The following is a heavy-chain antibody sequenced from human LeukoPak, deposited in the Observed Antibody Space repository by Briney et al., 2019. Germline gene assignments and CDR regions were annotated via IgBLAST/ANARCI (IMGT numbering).Heavy chain of an antibody. CDR2: ISGSGSST. J-gene: IGHJ5*02. CDR3: AKDHRSGRLGGFDP. Sequence: PGGSLRLSCAASGFTLSSYAMSWVRQAPGKGLEWVSAISGSGSSTYYADSVKGRFTISRDNSKNTLCLQMNSLRAEDTAVYYCAKDHRSGRLGGFDPWGQGTLVTVSS. V-gene: IGHV3-23*01. D-gene: IGHD2-15*01. CDR1: GFTLSSYA.